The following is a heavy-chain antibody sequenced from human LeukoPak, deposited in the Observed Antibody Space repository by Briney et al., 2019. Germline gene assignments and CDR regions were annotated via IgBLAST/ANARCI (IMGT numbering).Heavy chain of an antibody. V-gene: IGHV3-48*03. CDR1: GFPFSSYE. CDR3: ARDSVGDLLDY. J-gene: IGHJ4*02. Sequence: GGSLRLSCAGSGFPFSSYEMNWLRQAPGRGLEWVSHIDSSGITIYYGDSVKGRFTISRDNAKNSIYLQMDSLRVEDTAIYYCARDSVGDLLDYWGQGTPVTVSS. D-gene: IGHD4-17*01. CDR2: IDSSGITI.